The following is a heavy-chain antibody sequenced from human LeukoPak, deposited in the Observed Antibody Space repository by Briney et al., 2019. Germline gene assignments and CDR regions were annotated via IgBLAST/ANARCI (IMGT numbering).Heavy chain of an antibody. V-gene: IGHV3-23*01. Sequence: PGGSLRLSCAASGFTFSNYAMGWVRQPPGKGLEWISFISAGGERRDYADSVKGRFSISRDNSDNTLSLQMNSLRDDDTAMYFCAMGSYSDHPLWFDPWGPGTLVTVS. CDR1: GFTFSNYA. CDR3: AMGSYSDHPLWFDP. CDR2: ISAGGERR. D-gene: IGHD4-17*01. J-gene: IGHJ5*02.